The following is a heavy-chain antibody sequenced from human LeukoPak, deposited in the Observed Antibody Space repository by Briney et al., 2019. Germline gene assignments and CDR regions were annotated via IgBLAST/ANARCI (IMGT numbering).Heavy chain of an antibody. V-gene: IGHV3-30*04. CDR1: GFIFSSYA. Sequence: PGRSLRLSCAASGFIFSSYAMHWVRQAPGKGLEWVAVISYDGSNKYYADSVKGRFTISRDNSKNTLYLQMNSLRAEDTAVYYCARDPAYCGGDCPPVLDYWGQGTLVTVSS. CDR3: ARDPAYCGGDCPPVLDY. J-gene: IGHJ4*02. D-gene: IGHD2-21*02. CDR2: ISYDGSNK.